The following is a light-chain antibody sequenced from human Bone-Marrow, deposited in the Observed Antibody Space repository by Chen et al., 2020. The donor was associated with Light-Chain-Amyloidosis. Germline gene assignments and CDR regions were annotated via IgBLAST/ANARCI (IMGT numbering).Light chain of an antibody. CDR1: SSDVGGYNY. CDR3: CLYAGSYSWV. Sequence: QSALTQPRSVSGSPGQSVTISCTGTSSDVGGYNYVSWYQQHPGKAPKLMIYDVSKRPSGVPDRFSGSKSGNTASLTISGLQAEDEAEYYCCLYAGSYSWVFGGGTKLTVL. J-gene: IGLJ3*02. CDR2: DVS. V-gene: IGLV2-11*01.